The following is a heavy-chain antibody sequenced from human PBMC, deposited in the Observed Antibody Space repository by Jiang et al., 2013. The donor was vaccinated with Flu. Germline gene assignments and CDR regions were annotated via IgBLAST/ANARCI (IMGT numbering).Heavy chain of an antibody. CDR1: GGSISSYY. Sequence: GPGLVKPSETLSLTCTVSGGSISSYYWSWIRQPPGKGLEWIGYIHHSGSTHYNPSLKSRVTISLDASKKQFSLTLRSVTAADTALYYCASGGHDYPSWFDPWGQGTLVTVSS. CDR3: ASGGHDYPSWFDP. D-gene: IGHD4-11*01. V-gene: IGHV4-59*01. CDR2: IHHSGST. J-gene: IGHJ5*02.